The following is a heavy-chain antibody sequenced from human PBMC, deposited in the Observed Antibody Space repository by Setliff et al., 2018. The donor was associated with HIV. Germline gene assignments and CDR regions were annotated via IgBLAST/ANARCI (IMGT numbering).Heavy chain of an antibody. Sequence: ASVKVSCKASGYSFINYGINWVRQAPGQGLEWMGWMNPNSGNTTYAQKFQGRVTMTRDTSTSTVYMEVSSLRSEDTAVYYCARGGGYYAPLVYWGQGTLVTVSS. CDR3: ARGGGYYAPLVY. CDR2: MNPNSGNT. J-gene: IGHJ4*02. CDR1: GYSFINYG. D-gene: IGHD3-22*01. V-gene: IGHV1-8*02.